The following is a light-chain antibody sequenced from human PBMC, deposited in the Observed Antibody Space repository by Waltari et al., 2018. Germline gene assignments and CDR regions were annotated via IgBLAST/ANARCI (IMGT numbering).Light chain of an antibody. Sequence: EIVMTQSPATLSVSPGQRATLSCRASQRISSNLVWYQQKPGQAPRLLIYGASTRAPNIPFRFSGSGSRAEFTLTISSLQSEDFAIYYCQQYNNWPFTFGQGTKLEIK. J-gene: IGKJ2*01. V-gene: IGKV3-15*01. CDR1: QRISSN. CDR2: GAS. CDR3: QQYNNWPFT.